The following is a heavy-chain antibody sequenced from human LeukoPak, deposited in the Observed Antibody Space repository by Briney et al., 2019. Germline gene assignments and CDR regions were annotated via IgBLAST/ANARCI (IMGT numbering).Heavy chain of an antibody. CDR1: GGSIRSYY. D-gene: IGHD3-22*01. J-gene: IGHJ5*02. V-gene: IGHV4-59*01. Sequence: SETLSLTCTVSGGSIRSYYWSWIRQPPGKGLEGIWYIYYSGSTNYNPSLKSRVTISVDTSKNQFSLKLSSVTAADTAVYYCARGGDTMIGRLDWFDPWGQGTLVTVSS. CDR2: IYYSGST. CDR3: ARGGDTMIGRLDWFDP.